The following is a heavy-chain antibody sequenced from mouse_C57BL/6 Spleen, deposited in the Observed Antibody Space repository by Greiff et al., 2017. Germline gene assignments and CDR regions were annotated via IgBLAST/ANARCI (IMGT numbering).Heavy chain of an antibody. J-gene: IGHJ4*01. Sequence: QVQLQQSGPELVKPGASVKISCKASGYAFSSSWLNWVKQRPGKGLEWIGRIYPGDGDNNYNGKFKGKATLTADKSSSTAYMQLRSLPSEDSAVYFCAGITTRAMDYWGQGTSVTVSS. V-gene: IGHV1-82*01. D-gene: IGHD1-1*01. CDR1: GYAFSSSW. CDR3: AGITTRAMDY. CDR2: IYPGDGDN.